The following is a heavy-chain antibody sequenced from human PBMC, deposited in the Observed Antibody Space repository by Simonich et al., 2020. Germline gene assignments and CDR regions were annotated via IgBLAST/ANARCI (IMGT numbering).Heavy chain of an antibody. V-gene: IGHV1-2*06. CDR3: ARVPGIYYYYGMDV. Sequence: GAELKKPGASVKVSCKASVYTFTGYYMHWVRQAPGQGLEWMGRLNPNSGGTNYAQKFQGRVTMTRDTSISTAYMELSRLRSDDTAVDYCARVPGIYYYYGMDVWGQGTTVTVSS. D-gene: IGHD3-10*01. CDR1: VYTFTGYY. J-gene: IGHJ6*02. CDR2: LNPNSGGT.